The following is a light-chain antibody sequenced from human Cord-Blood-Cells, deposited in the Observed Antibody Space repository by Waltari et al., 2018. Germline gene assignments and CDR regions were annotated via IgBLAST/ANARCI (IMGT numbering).Light chain of an antibody. J-gene: IGLJ3*02. V-gene: IGLV3-1*01. CDR1: KLGDKY. CDR2: QDG. Sequence: SYELTQPPSVSVSPGQTASITCSGDKLGDKYACWYQQKPGQSPVLVIYQDGKRPSGIPERFSGSNSGNTASLAFSGTQAMDEADYYGQAWDSSTAWVFGGGTKLSVV. CDR3: QAWDSSTAWV.